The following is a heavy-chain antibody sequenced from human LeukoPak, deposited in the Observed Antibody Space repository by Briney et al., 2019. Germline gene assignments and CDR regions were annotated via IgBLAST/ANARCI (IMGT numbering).Heavy chain of an antibody. CDR2: INSDGTTT. D-gene: IGHD3-22*01. CDR3: GREGEDSF. V-gene: IGHV3-74*01. J-gene: IGHJ4*02. Sequence: GGSLRLSCEASGFTFTSYWMHWVRQAPGKGLVWVSGINSDGTTTSYADSVKGRFTISRDNAKNTLYLQMNSLRAEDTAVYYCGREGEDSFWGQGTLVTVSS. CDR1: GFTFTSYW.